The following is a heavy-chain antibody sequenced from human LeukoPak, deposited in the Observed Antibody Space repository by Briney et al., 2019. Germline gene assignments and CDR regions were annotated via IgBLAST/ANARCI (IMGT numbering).Heavy chain of an antibody. Sequence: PGGSLRLSCAASGFTFSSYWMSWVRQAPGKGLEWVANIKQDGSEKYYVDSVKGRLTISRDNAKNSLYLQMNSLRAEDTAVYYCARAHSSSWYGRLYYYYGMDVWGKGTTVTVSS. CDR3: ARAHSSSWYGRLYYYYGMDV. J-gene: IGHJ6*04. CDR1: GFTFSSYW. D-gene: IGHD6-13*01. V-gene: IGHV3-7*03. CDR2: IKQDGSEK.